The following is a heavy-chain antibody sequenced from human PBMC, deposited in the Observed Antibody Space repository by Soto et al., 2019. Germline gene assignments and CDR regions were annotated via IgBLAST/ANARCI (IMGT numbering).Heavy chain of an antibody. D-gene: IGHD4-17*01. CDR1: GGTFSSYA. CDR3: ARGYGDYVYYHYGMDV. Sequence: QVQLVQSGAEVKKPGSSVKVSCKASGGTFSSYAISWVRQAPGQGLEWMGGIIPIFGTANYAQKFQGRVTITADESTRTASMELSSLRSEDTAVYYCARGYGDYVYYHYGMDVWGQGTTVTVSS. V-gene: IGHV1-69*12. CDR2: IIPIFGTA. J-gene: IGHJ6*02.